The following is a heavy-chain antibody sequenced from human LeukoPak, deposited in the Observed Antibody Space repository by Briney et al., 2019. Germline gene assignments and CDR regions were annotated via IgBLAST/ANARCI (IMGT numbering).Heavy chain of an antibody. CDR2: IYYTGST. CDR1: GGSLSSSSYY. D-gene: IGHD5-24*01. V-gene: IGHV4-39*01. Sequence: SETLSLTCTVSGGSLSSSSYYWGWIRQPPGKGLEWIGSIYYTGSTYYNPSLRSRITISVDTSKNQFSLKLSFLTAADAAVYYCARHPRVELADSGAPHIWGQGTMVTVFS. CDR3: ARHPRVELADSGAPHI. J-gene: IGHJ3*02.